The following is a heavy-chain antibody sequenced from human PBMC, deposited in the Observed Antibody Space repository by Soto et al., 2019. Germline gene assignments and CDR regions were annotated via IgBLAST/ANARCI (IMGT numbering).Heavy chain of an antibody. J-gene: IGHJ5*02. V-gene: IGHV4-31*03. CDR2: IYYSGNN. CDR1: GGSISSGGYY. Sequence: QVQLQESGPGLVKPSQTLSLTCTVSGGSISSGGYYWNWIRQHPGQGLEWIGYIYYSGNNYYNPSLKSRVSISVDTSKNQFYLKLNSVTAADTAVYYCARSVFPWGQGTLVTVSS. CDR3: ARSVFP.